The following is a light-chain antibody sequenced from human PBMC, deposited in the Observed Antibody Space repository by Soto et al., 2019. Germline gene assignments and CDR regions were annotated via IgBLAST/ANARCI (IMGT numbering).Light chain of an antibody. CDR1: SSDVGDYNY. V-gene: IGLV2-14*01. Sequence: QSVLTQPASVSGSPGQSITISCTGASSDVGDYNYVSWYQQHPGKAPKLMIFDVSNRPSGVSNRFSGSKSGNTASLTISGLQAEDEAEYYCSSYTSSSTYFFGTGTKVTVL. CDR2: DVS. J-gene: IGLJ1*01. CDR3: SSYTSSSTYF.